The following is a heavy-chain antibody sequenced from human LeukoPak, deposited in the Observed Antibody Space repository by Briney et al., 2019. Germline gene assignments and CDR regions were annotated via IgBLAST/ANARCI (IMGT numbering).Heavy chain of an antibody. CDR1: GGSLSTHH. CDR2: IYHSGST. CDR3: ARERILTTAHAFDI. V-gene: IGHV4-30-2*01. Sequence: SETLSLTCVVSGGSLSTHHWSWIRQPPGEGLEWIGYIYHSGSTYYNPSLKSRVTISVDRSKNQFSLKLSSVTAADTAVYYCARERILTTAHAFDIWGQGTMVTVSS. J-gene: IGHJ3*02. D-gene: IGHD3-9*01.